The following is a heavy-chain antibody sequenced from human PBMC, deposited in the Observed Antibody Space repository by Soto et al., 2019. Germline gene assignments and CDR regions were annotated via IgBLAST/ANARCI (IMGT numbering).Heavy chain of an antibody. CDR3: ARGGVGSTTTWFDP. CDR2: ITAYNGNT. D-gene: IGHD1-26*01. Sequence: QIQLVQSGAEVKKPGASVMVSCKASGYTYTSYGISWVRQAPGQGLDWMGWITAYNGNTNYAQKLQGRVIMTADTFTSTAYMELRSLRSDDTAVYYCARGGVGSTTTWFDPWGQGTLVTVSS. J-gene: IGHJ5*02. V-gene: IGHV1-18*01. CDR1: GYTYTSYG.